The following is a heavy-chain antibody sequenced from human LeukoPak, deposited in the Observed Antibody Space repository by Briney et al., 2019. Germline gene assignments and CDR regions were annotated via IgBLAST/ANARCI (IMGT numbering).Heavy chain of an antibody. CDR2: VYYSGST. Sequence: PSETLSLTCTVSGGSISSGTYYWGWIRQPPGKGLQWIGSVYYSGSTYYNPSLQSRVTISVDTSKNHFSLKLSSVTAADTAVYYCARAGYSGSDFSVWGKGSTVTVSS. J-gene: IGHJ6*04. V-gene: IGHV4-39*07. CDR3: ARAGYSGSDFSV. D-gene: IGHD5-12*01. CDR1: GGSISSGTYY.